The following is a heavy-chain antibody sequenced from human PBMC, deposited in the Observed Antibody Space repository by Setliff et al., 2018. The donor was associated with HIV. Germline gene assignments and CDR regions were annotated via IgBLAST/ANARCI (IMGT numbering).Heavy chain of an antibody. V-gene: IGHV4-39*07. CDR1: GGSISNSSYY. Sequence: SETLSLTCTVSGGSISNSSYYWGWIRQPPGKGLEWIGSIYYSGSTYYNPSLKSRVTISVDTSKNQFSLKLSSVTAADSAVYYCARVDCSSTSCYRDYYYYMDVWGKGTTVTVSS. D-gene: IGHD2-2*01. J-gene: IGHJ6*03. CDR3: ARVDCSSTSCYRDYYYYMDV. CDR2: IYYSGST.